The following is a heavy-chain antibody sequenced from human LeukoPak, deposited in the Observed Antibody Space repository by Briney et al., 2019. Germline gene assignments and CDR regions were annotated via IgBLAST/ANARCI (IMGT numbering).Heavy chain of an antibody. Sequence: GGSLRLSCAASGFIFSSYAMSWVRQPPATGLEWVSAISGSGGSTYYADSVKGRFTISRDNSKNTLYLQMNRLRAEDTAVYYCARPISLEQWLDDWGQGTLVTVSS. J-gene: IGHJ1*01. CDR3: ARPISLEQWLDD. D-gene: IGHD6-19*01. V-gene: IGHV3-23*01. CDR2: ISGSGGST. CDR1: GFIFSSYA.